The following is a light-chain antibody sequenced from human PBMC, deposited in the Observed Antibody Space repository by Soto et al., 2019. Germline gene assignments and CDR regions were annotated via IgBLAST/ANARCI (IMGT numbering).Light chain of an antibody. CDR2: GAS. CDR3: QQYGTSPPYT. CDR1: QSLNSNY. V-gene: IGKV3-20*01. J-gene: IGKJ2*01. Sequence: EIVLTQSPGTLSLSPGDRATLSCRASQSLNSNYLAWYQHKPGQAPRLLIYGASSRATGVSDRFSGSGSGTDFILTVSRLEPEDFAVYYCQQYGTSPPYTFGQGTKLEIK.